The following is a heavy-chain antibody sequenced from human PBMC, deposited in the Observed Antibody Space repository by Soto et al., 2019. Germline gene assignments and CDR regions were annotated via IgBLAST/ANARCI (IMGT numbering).Heavy chain of an antibody. CDR3: ARDPGRCSSTSCYFYAFDI. V-gene: IGHV3-33*08. D-gene: IGHD2-2*01. CDR1: GFTFSSYG. J-gene: IGHJ3*02. CDR2: IWYDGSDE. Sequence: GGSLRLSCAASGFTFSSYGMQWVRQAPGKGLEWVAVIWYDGSDEYYADSVKGRFTISRANSKNTLYLQMNSLRAEDSAVYYCARDPGRCSSTSCYFYAFDIWGQGTMVTVSS.